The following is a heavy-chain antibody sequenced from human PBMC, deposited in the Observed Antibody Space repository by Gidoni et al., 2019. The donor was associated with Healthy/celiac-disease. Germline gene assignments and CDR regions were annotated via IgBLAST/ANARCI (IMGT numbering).Heavy chain of an antibody. V-gene: IGHV4-34*01. CDR2: INHSGST. CDR3: ARGRDYRIAAAGTGWFDT. CDR1: VGSFLGSY. Sequence: QVPLQQWRAGLLKPSETLSLTCAVYVGSFLGSYWSWIRQPPGKGLEWIGEINHSGSTNYNPYLKSRDTISVDTSKNQFSLKLSYVTAAETAVYYCARGRDYRIAAAGTGWFDTWGQGTLVTVSS. J-gene: IGHJ5*02. D-gene: IGHD6-13*01.